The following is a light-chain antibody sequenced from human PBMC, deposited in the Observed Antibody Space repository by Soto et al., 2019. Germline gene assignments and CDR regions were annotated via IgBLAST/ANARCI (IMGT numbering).Light chain of an antibody. CDR3: QQDSGFPLYT. CDR2: GAS. CDR1: QGIRSW. J-gene: IGKJ2*01. V-gene: IGKV1-12*02. Sequence: DIQMTQSPSSVSASVGDRITITCRASQGIRSWLAWYQQKPGKAPKLLIYGASTLHIGVPSRFSGSGSGTDFTLTISSLQPEDIATYYCQQDSGFPLYTFGQGTKVEIK.